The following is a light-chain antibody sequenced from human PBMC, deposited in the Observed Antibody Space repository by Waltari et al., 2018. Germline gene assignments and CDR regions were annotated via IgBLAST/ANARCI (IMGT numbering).Light chain of an antibody. CDR1: SSDCGNPTL. Sequence: HSALTHPPSVSRSPGQSTTISCTVASSDCGNPTLVSWFEKYPGKPPTLLIYEVSNRPSGVSHRFAGSKSGNTASLTISGLRTEDEADYYCSSNAGGHVVFGSGTKVTVL. J-gene: IGLJ1*01. CDR3: SSNAGGHVV. CDR2: EVS. V-gene: IGLV2-23*02.